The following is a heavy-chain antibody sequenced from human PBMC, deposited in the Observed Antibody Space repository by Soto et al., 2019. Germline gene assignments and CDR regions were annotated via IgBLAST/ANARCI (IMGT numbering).Heavy chain of an antibody. D-gene: IGHD6-19*01. V-gene: IGHV4-34*01. CDR3: ARGIAVAGTSHWFDP. J-gene: IGHJ5*02. CDR1: GGSFSGYY. CDR2: INHSGST. Sequence: SETLSLTCAVYGGSFSGYYWSWIRQPPGKGLEWIGEINHSGSTNYSPSLKSRVTISVDTSKNQFSLKLSSVTAADTAVYYCARGIAVAGTSHWFDPWGQGTLVTVSS.